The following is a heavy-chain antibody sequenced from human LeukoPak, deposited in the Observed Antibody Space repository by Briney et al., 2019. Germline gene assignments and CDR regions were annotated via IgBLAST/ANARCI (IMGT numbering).Heavy chain of an antibody. D-gene: IGHD3-16*01. CDR2: IYYSGST. CDR3: ARHGDHHCDYVWGSFRKAYYFDY. V-gene: IGHV4-39*07. CDR1: GGSISSSSYY. J-gene: IGHJ4*02. Sequence: SETLSLTCTVSGGSISSSSYYWGWIRQPPGKGLEWIGSIYYSGSTYYNPSLKSRVTISVDTSKNQFSLKLSSVTAADTAVYYCARHGDHHCDYVWGSFRKAYYFDYWGQGTLVTVSS.